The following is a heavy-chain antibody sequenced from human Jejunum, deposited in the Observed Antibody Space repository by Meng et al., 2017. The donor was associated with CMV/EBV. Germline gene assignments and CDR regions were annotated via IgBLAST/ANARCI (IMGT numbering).Heavy chain of an antibody. Sequence: TCTVAGCSITARYWSWIRQPPGKGLEWIANVYHTGETNFNSSLKSRLSSSVDMSGNHVSLSLTSVTAADTALYFCARGLGDGVDVWGQGTRVTVSS. J-gene: IGHJ6*02. V-gene: IGHV4-59*01. CDR1: GCSITARY. CDR2: VYHTGET. D-gene: IGHD3-3*01. CDR3: ARGLGDGVDV.